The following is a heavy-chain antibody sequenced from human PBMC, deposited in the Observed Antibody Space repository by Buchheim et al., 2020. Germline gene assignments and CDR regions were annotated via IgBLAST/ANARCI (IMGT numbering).Heavy chain of an antibody. D-gene: IGHD1-1*01. CDR2: ISYDGSNK. J-gene: IGHJ4*02. V-gene: IGHV3-30*18. Sequence: VQLLESGGGVVQPGRSLRLSCAAFGFTFSTYGMHWVRQAPGKGLEWVAVISYDGSNKYYADSVKGRFSISRDNSKNTLYLQMNSLRAEDTAVYYCVKAQRDTGTTRIELEYWGQGTL. CDR1: GFTFSTYG. CDR3: VKAQRDTGTTRIELEY.